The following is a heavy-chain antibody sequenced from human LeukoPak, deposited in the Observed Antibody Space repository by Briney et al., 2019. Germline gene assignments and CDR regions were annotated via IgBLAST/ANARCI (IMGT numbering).Heavy chain of an antibody. CDR2: IYYSGST. J-gene: IGHJ6*02. Sequence: SETLSLTCTVSGGSISSRSYYWGWIRQPPGKGLEWIGSIYYSGSTYYNPSLKSRVTISVDTSKNQFSLKLSSVAAADTAVYYCALFPLDGMDVWGQGTTVTVSS. CDR1: GGSISSRSYY. V-gene: IGHV4-39*01. D-gene: IGHD2-21*01. CDR3: ALFPLDGMDV.